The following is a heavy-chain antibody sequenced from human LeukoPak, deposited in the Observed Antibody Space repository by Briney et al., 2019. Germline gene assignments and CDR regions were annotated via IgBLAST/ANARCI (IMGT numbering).Heavy chain of an antibody. CDR2: IYPGDSDT. J-gene: IGHJ4*02. Sequence: GESLKISCKGSGDSFTSYWIGWGRQMPGKGLEWMGIIYPGDSDTRYSPSFQAQATISANKSISTAYLQWSSLKASDTAMYYCARLPDSSGYYSSYYFAYWGQGTLVTVHS. CDR3: ARLPDSSGYYSSYYFAY. V-gene: IGHV5-51*01. CDR1: GDSFTSYW. D-gene: IGHD3-22*01.